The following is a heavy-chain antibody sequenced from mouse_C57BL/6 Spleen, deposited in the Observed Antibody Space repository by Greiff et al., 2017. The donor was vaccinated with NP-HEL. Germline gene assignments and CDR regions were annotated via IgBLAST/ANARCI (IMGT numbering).Heavy chain of an antibody. J-gene: IGHJ2*01. CDR1: GYTFTSYW. Sequence: QVQLQQPGAELVKPGASVKMSCKASGYTFTSYWITWVKQRPGQGLEWIGDIYPGSGSTNYNEKFKSKATLTVDTSSSTAYMQLSSLTSEDSAVYYCAREYYYGSSLYYFDYWGQGTTLTVSS. V-gene: IGHV1-55*01. D-gene: IGHD1-1*01. CDR3: AREYYYGSSLYYFDY. CDR2: IYPGSGST.